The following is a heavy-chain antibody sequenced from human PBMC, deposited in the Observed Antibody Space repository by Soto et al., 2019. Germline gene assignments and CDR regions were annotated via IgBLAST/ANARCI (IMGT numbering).Heavy chain of an antibody. J-gene: IGHJ6*02. CDR3: ARADYDCWSGTYHYYAMDV. D-gene: IGHD3-3*01. Sequence: EVQLVESGGGLVQPGGSLRLSCAASGFTFSSYWMHWVRQAPGKGLVWVSRMNSDGSSTSYADSVQGRITISRDNAKNTLYLQMNSLRAEDTAVYYCARADYDCWSGTYHYYAMDVWGQGTTVTVSS. CDR2: MNSDGSST. CDR1: GFTFSSYW. V-gene: IGHV3-74*01.